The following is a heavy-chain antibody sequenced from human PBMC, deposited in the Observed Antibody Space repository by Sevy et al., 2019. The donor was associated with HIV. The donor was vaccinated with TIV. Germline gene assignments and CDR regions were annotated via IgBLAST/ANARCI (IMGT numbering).Heavy chain of an antibody. D-gene: IGHD1-26*01. J-gene: IGHJ4*02. CDR1: GFTFSSYW. CDR2: FKSKIHGGTT. Sequence: GGSLRLSCAASGFTFSSYWMSWVRQAPGKGLEWIAFFKSKIHGGTTENAASVKGRFTISRDDSKNIVYLQMSNLKTEDTAVYYCTRWSGSQSIFDYWGQGTLVTV. V-gene: IGHV3-49*04. CDR3: TRWSGSQSIFDY.